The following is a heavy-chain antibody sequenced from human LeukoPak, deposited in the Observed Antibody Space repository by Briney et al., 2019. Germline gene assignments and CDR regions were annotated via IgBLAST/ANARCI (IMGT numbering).Heavy chain of an antibody. D-gene: IGHD3-16*02. CDR2: ISNSGSTI. CDR3: AKERRAGYDDVCVCYRYTGVDC. J-gene: IGHJ4*02. V-gene: IGHV3-48*04. Sequence: GGSLRLSCAASGFTFSSYSMNWVRQAPGKGLGWVSYISNSGSTIYYADSVKGRFTISRDNAKNSLYLQMNSLRVDHTDVYYCAKERRAGYDDVCVCYRYTGVDCWGQGTLVTVSS. CDR1: GFTFSSYS.